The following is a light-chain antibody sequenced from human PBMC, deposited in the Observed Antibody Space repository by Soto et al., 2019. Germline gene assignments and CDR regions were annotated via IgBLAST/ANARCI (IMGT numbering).Light chain of an antibody. CDR1: QSVSSY. J-gene: IGKJ3*01. CDR3: QQRSNWLT. CDR2: DAS. V-gene: IGKV3-11*01. Sequence: EIVLTQSPATLSLSPGERATLSCRASQSVSSYLAWYQQKPGQAPRLLIYDASTRATGIPARFSGSGSGTDFTLTISSLEPEDSAVYYCQQRSNWLTFGPGTKLDIK.